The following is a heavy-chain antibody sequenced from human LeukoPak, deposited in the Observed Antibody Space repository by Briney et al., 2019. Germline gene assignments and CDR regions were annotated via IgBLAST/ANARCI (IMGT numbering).Heavy chain of an antibody. CDR2: ISSSGSYI. V-gene: IGHV3-21*01. D-gene: IGHD2-15*01. Sequence: GGSLRLSCAAFGFTFSSYNMNWVRQAPGKGLECVSSISSSGSYIYYADSVKGRFTISRDNSKNTLYLQMNSLRAEDTAVYYCARDTPYPDAFDIWGQGTMVTVSS. CDR3: ARDTPYPDAFDI. CDR1: GFTFSSYN. J-gene: IGHJ3*02.